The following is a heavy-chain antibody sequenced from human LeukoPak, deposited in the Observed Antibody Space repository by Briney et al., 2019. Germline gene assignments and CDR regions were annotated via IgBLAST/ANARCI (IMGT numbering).Heavy chain of an antibody. CDR1: GYSFTSYW. V-gene: IGHV5-51*01. CDR3: ARLTGAYYDSSNNWFDP. D-gene: IGHD3-22*01. CDR2: IYPGDSDT. Sequence: GESLKISCKGSGYSFTSYWIGWVRQMPGKGLEWMGIIYPGDSDTRYSPSFQGQVTISADKSISTAYLQWSSLKASDTAMYYCARLTGAYYDSSNNWFDPWGQGTLVTVSS. J-gene: IGHJ5*02.